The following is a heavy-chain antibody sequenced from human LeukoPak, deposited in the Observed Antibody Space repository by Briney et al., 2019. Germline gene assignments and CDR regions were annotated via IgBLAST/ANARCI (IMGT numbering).Heavy chain of an antibody. J-gene: IGHJ6*02. CDR3: ARGVIAAPHYYYGTDV. V-gene: IGHV4-34*01. CDR2: INHSGST. D-gene: IGHD6-6*01. CDR1: GGSFSGYY. Sequence: SETLSLTCAVYGGSFSGYYWSWICQPPGKGLEWIGEINHSGSTNYNPSLKSRVTISVDTSKNQFSLKLSSVTAADTAVYYCARGVIAAPHYYYGTDVWGQGTTVTVSS.